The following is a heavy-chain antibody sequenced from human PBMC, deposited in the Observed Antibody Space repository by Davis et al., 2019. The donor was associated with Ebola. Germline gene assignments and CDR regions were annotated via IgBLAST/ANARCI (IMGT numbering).Heavy chain of an antibody. CDR3: AAEGRSSRPGY. Sequence: HTGGSLRLSCVASGFTFSSYWMHWVRQAPGKGLVWVSRINSDGSSTNYADSVKGRFTISRDNAKNTLYLQMNSLRAEDTAVYYCAAEGRSSRPGYWGQGTLVTVSS. CDR2: INSDGSST. CDR1: GFTFSSYW. D-gene: IGHD3-10*01. J-gene: IGHJ4*02. V-gene: IGHV3-74*01.